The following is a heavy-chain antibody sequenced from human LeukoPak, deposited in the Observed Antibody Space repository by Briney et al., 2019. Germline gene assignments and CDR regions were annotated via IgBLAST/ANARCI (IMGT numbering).Heavy chain of an antibody. CDR3: ARGVVVVPAAYYYGMDV. Sequence: GASVKVSCKASGYTFTSYGISWVRQAPGQGLEWMGWISDYNGNTNYAQTLQGRVTMTTDTSTSPAYMVLRSLRSDDTAVYYCARGVVVVPAAYYYGMDVWGQGTTVTVSS. CDR1: GYTFTSYG. J-gene: IGHJ6*02. V-gene: IGHV1-18*01. D-gene: IGHD2-2*01. CDR2: ISDYNGNT.